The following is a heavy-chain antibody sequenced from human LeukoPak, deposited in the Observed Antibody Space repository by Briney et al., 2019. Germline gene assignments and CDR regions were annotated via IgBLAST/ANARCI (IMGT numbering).Heavy chain of an antibody. Sequence: TLSLTCTVSGGSISSGTYYWSWIRQPAGKGLEWIGRIYSSGSTSYNPSLESRVTISVDTSKNRFSLKLSSVTAADTAVYYCAIHDYGDRDAFDIWGQGTMVTVSS. CDR3: AIHDYGDRDAFDI. CDR1: GGSISSGTYY. D-gene: IGHD4-17*01. V-gene: IGHV4-61*02. J-gene: IGHJ3*02. CDR2: IYSSGST.